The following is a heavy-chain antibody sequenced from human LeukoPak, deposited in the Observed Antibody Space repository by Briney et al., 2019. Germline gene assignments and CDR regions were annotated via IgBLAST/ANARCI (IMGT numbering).Heavy chain of an antibody. J-gene: IGHJ4*02. CDR3: LSGGSGSNL. CDR2: IKQDGSEK. CDR1: GFSFSNYG. Sequence: GGSLRLSCAASGFSFSNYGMTWVRQAPGKGLEWVANIKQDGSEKYYVDSVKGRFTISRDNAKNSLYLQMNSLRAEDTAVYYCLSGGSGSNLRGQGTLVTVSS. V-gene: IGHV3-7*01. D-gene: IGHD3-10*01.